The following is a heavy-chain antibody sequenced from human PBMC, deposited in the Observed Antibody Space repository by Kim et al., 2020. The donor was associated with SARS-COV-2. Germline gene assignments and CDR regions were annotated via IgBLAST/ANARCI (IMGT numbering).Heavy chain of an antibody. J-gene: IGHJ6*02. CDR1: GFTFSSYA. D-gene: IGHD4-17*01. Sequence: GGSLRLSCAASGFTFSSYAMSWVRQAPGKGLEWVSAISGSGGSTYYADSVKGRFTISRDISKNTLYLQMNSLRAEDTAVYYCAKGGGDYPKLYYYYGMDVWGQGTTVTVSS. CDR3: AKGGGDYPKLYYYYGMDV. V-gene: IGHV3-23*01. CDR2: ISGSGGST.